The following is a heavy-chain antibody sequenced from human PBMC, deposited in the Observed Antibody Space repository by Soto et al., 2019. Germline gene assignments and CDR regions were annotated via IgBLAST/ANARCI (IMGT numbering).Heavy chain of an antibody. Sequence: PSETLSLTCTVSGGSSSSSSYYWGWIRQPPGKGLEWIGSIYYSGSTYYNPSLKSRVTISVDTSKNQFSLKLSSVTAADTAVYYCVGSGWYELNDYWGQGTLVTVSS. J-gene: IGHJ4*02. CDR3: VGSGWYELNDY. CDR2: IYYSGST. V-gene: IGHV4-39*01. D-gene: IGHD6-19*01. CDR1: GGSSSSSSYY.